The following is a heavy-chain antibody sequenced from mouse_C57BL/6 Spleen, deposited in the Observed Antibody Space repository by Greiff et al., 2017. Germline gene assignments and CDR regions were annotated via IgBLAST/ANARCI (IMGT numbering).Heavy chain of an antibody. CDR2: IDPSGSYT. CDR3: ARSPVRDFDY. V-gene: IGHV1-69*01. J-gene: IGHJ2*01. CDR1: GYTFTSYW. Sequence: QVQLQQPGAELVMPGASVKLSCKASGYTFTSYWMHWVKQRPGQGLEWIGEIDPSGSYTNYNQKFKGKSTLTVDQSSRTAYMQLSSLTSEDSAVYYCARSPVRDFDYWGQGTTLTVSS.